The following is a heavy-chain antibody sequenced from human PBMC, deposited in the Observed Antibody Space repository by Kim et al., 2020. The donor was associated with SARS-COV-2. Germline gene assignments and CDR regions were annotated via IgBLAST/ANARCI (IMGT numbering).Heavy chain of an antibody. Sequence: SETLSLTCAVYGGSFSGYYWSWIRQPPGKGLEWIGEINHSGSTNYNPSLKSRVTISVDTSKNQFSLKLSSGTAADTAVYYCARGRNVLLCFSGSRNWFDP. CDR3: ARGRNVLLCFSGSRNWFDP. CDR2: INHSGST. D-gene: IGHD3-10*02. CDR1: GGSFSGYY. V-gene: IGHV4-34*01. J-gene: IGHJ5*02.